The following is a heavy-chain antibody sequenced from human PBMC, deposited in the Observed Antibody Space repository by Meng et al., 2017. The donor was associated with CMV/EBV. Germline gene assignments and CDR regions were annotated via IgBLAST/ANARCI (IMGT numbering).Heavy chain of an antibody. V-gene: IGHV4-59*01. Sequence: GPLRLSCTVSGGSISSYYWSWIRQPPGKGLEWIGYIYYSGSTNYNPSLKSRVTISVDTSKNQFSLKLSSVTAADTAVYYCARVRVPAATYYYYGMDVWGRGTTVTVSS. D-gene: IGHD2-2*01. CDR3: ARVRVPAATYYYYGMDV. CDR1: GGSISSYY. J-gene: IGHJ6*02. CDR2: IYYSGST.